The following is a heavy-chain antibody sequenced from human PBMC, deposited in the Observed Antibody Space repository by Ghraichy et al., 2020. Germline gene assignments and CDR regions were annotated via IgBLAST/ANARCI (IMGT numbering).Heavy chain of an antibody. D-gene: IGHD6-19*01. Sequence: GGSLRLSCAASGFTFSSYGMHWVRQAPGKGLEWVAVIWYDGSNKYYADSVKGRFTISRDNSKNTLYLQMNSLRAEDTAVYYCARAYLGQWLGGYWGQGTLVTVSS. J-gene: IGHJ4*02. CDR2: IWYDGSNK. CDR1: GFTFSSYG. V-gene: IGHV3-33*01. CDR3: ARAYLGQWLGGY.